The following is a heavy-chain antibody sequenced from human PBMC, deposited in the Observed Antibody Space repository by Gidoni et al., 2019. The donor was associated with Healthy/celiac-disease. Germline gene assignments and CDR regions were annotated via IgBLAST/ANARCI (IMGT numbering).Heavy chain of an antibody. D-gene: IGHD2-2*01. CDR1: GFTLSSYA. CDR2: ISGSGGST. CDR3: AKEVGVVPAASPLGRGTWFDP. J-gene: IGHJ5*02. Sequence: EVQLLESGGGVVQPGGSRRLSCAAYGFTLSSYAMSRVRQAPGKGLEWVSAISGSGGSTYYADSVKGRFTISRDNSKNTLYLQMNSLRAEDTAVYYCAKEVGVVPAASPLGRGTWFDPWGQGTLVTVSS. V-gene: IGHV3-23*01.